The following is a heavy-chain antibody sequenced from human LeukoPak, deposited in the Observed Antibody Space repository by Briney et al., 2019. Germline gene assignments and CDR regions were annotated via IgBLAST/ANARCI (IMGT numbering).Heavy chain of an antibody. J-gene: IGHJ4*02. Sequence: SETLSLTCAVSGYSISSGYYWGWIRQPPGKGLEWIGNIYHSGSTYYNPSLKSRVTISVDTSKNQFSLKLSSVTAADTAVYYCAREIDYGGNSDYWGQGTLVTVSS. D-gene: IGHD4-23*01. CDR2: IYHSGST. CDR3: AREIDYGGNSDY. CDR1: GYSISSGYY. V-gene: IGHV4-38-2*02.